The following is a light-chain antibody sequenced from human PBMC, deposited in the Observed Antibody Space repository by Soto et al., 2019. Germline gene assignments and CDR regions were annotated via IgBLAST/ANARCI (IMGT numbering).Light chain of an antibody. CDR1: SSDVGAYNY. V-gene: IGLV2-8*01. CDR2: DVS. J-gene: IGLJ3*02. CDR3: SSYAGSSGV. Sequence: QSALTQPPSASGSPGQSVTISCTGTSSDVGAYNYVSWYQQHPGKAPKHMIYDVSKRPSGVPYRFSGSKSGNAASLTVSGLQGEDEADYYCSSYAGSSGVFGGGTKLTVL.